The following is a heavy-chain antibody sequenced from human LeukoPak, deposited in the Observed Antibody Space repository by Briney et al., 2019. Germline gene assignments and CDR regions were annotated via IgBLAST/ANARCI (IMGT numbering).Heavy chain of an antibody. CDR1: GYTFTGYY. CDR3: ARVLGDIVVVVAATDYYYYGMDV. CDR2: INPNSGGT. Sequence: ASVKVSCKASGYTFTGYYMHWVRQAPGQGLEWMGRINPNSGGTNYAQKFQGRVTMTRDTSISTAYMELSRLRSDDTVVYYCARVLGDIVVVVAATDYYYYGMDVWGQGTTVTVSS. V-gene: IGHV1-2*05. J-gene: IGHJ6*02. D-gene: IGHD2-15*01.